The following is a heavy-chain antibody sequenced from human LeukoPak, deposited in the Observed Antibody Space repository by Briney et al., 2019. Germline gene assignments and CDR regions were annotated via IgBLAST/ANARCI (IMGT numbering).Heavy chain of an antibody. CDR2: ISSSSSTI. Sequence: PGGSLRLSCAASGFTFSSYSMNSVRQAPGKGLEWVSYISSSSSTIYYADSVKGRFTISRDNAKNSLYLQMNSLRAEDTAVYYCAREGSSSWGTNWFDPWGQGPLVTVSP. V-gene: IGHV3-48*01. D-gene: IGHD6-13*01. CDR3: AREGSSSWGTNWFDP. J-gene: IGHJ5*02. CDR1: GFTFSSYS.